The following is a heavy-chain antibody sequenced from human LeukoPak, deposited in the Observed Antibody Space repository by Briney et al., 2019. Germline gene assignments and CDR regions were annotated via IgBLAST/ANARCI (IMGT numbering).Heavy chain of an antibody. CDR2: ISGGGDNT. CDR1: GFPFSDFA. J-gene: IGHJ6*03. V-gene: IGHV3-23*01. Sequence: GGPLSLSCAVSGFPFSDFAMSWVRQAPGKGLEWVSTISGGGDNTYFADSVKGRFTISRDNSKNTPFLQMVSLRAEDTAVYYCAKFEGALLGNYYMDVWGKGTTVTVSS. CDR3: AKFEGALLGNYYMDV.